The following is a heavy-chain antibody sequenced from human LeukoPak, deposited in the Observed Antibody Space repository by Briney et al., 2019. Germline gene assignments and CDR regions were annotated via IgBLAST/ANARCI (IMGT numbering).Heavy chain of an antibody. Sequence: RWASVKVSCKASGDTFSSYAFNWVRQAPGQGLEWMGGIIPIFGTTNYGQKFQGRVTITADESTNTAHMELSSLRSEDTAVYYCARGRGTVIRGLIYYYYGMDVWGKGTTVTVSS. CDR2: IIPIFGTT. J-gene: IGHJ6*04. CDR3: ARGRGTVIRGLIYYYYGMDV. D-gene: IGHD3-10*01. CDR1: GDTFSSYA. V-gene: IGHV1-69*13.